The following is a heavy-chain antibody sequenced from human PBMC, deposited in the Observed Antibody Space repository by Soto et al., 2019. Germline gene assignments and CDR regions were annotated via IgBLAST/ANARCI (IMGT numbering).Heavy chain of an antibody. V-gene: IGHV4-34*01. Sequence: ASETLSLTCAVYGGSFSGYYWSWIRQPPGKGLEWIGEINHSGSTNYNPSLKSRVTISVDTSKNQFSLKLSSVTAADTAVYYCARGQILDYWGQGTLVTVSS. J-gene: IGHJ4*02. CDR3: ARGQILDY. CDR2: INHSGST. CDR1: GGSFSGYY.